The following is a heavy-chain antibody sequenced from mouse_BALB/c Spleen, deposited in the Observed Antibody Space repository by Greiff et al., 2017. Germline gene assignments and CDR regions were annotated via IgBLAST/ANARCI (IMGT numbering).Heavy chain of an antibody. D-gene: IGHD2-3*01. CDR3: ARDGYFSFAY. CDR2: INPGSGGT. V-gene: IGHV1-54*01. Sequence: QVQLQQSGAELVRPGTSVKVSCKASGYAFTNYLIEWVKQRPGQGLEWIGVINPGSGGTNYNEKFKGKATLTADKSSSTAYMQLSSLTSDDSAVYFCARDGYFSFAYWGQGTLVTVSA. J-gene: IGHJ3*01. CDR1: GYAFTNYL.